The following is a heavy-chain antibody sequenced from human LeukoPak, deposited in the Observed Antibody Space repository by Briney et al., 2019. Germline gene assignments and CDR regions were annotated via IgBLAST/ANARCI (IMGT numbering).Heavy chain of an antibody. V-gene: IGHV3-66*01. D-gene: IGHD6-13*01. CDR2: IYTAGST. CDR3: AKGITAAGLFDY. Sequence: GGSLRLSCAASGFTVSGNYMSWVRQTPRKGLEGVSLIYTAGSTYYATSVKGRFTISRDNSKNTLYLQMNSLRAEDTAVYYCAKGITAAGLFDYWGQGTLVTVSS. J-gene: IGHJ4*02. CDR1: GFTVSGNY.